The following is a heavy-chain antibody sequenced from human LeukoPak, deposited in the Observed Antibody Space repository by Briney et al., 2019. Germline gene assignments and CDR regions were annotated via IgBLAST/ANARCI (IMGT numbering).Heavy chain of an antibody. D-gene: IGHD1/OR15-1a*01. V-gene: IGHV3-23*01. CDR1: GFTFSSYV. CDR2: ISGSGDST. J-gene: IGHJ4*02. CDR3: AKGYWYKLEVFDY. Sequence: GGSLRLSCAASGFTFSSYVMNWVRQAPGKGLEWVSTISGSGDSTYYADSVKGRFTFSRDNSENTVHLQMNSLRVEDTAAYYCAKGYWYKLEVFDYWGQGTLVTVSS.